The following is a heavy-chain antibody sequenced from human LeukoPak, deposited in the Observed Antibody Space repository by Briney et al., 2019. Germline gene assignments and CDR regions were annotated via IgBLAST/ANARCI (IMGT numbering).Heavy chain of an antibody. CDR1: GFTFSSYG. Sequence: GGSLRLSCAASGFTFSSYGMHWVRQAPGKGLEWVAVIWYEGSNKYYADSVKGRFTISRDNSKNTLYLQMNSLRAEDTAVYYCAREKGSGPTEGKFDYWGQGTLVTVSS. D-gene: IGHD6-19*01. CDR3: AREKGSGPTEGKFDY. J-gene: IGHJ4*02. CDR2: IWYEGSNK. V-gene: IGHV3-33*01.